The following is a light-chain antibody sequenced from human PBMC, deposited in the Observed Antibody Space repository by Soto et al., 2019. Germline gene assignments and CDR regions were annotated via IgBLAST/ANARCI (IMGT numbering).Light chain of an antibody. CDR2: GAS. V-gene: IGKV3-15*01. CDR3: QQYNQWPPFT. Sequence: EVVMTQSPATLSVSPGERASLSCRASQTVGAYLAWYQQKPGQAPRLLIYGASTRATGIPARFSGSGSGTEFTLTISSLQSEDFVVYYCQQYNQWPPFTFGGGTKVEIK. CDR1: QTVGAY. J-gene: IGKJ4*01.